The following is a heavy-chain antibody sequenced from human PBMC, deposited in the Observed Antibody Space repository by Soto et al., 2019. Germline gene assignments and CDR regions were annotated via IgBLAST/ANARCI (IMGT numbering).Heavy chain of an antibody. CDR3: ARESDSSSSGGIFGY. Sequence: ASVKVSCKASGYTFTSYYMHWVRQAPGQGLEWMGIINPSGGSTNYAQKFQGRVAMTRDTSTSTVYMELSSLRSEDTAVYYCARESDSSSSGGIFGYWGQGTLVTVSS. CDR2: INPSGGST. CDR1: GYTFTSYY. D-gene: IGHD6-6*01. J-gene: IGHJ4*02. V-gene: IGHV1-46*01.